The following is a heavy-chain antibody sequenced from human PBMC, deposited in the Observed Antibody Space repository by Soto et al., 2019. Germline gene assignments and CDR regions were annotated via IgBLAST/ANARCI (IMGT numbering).Heavy chain of an antibody. V-gene: IGHV1-2*02. CDR1: GYTFTGCY. D-gene: IGHD3-9*01. CDR2: INPNSGGT. J-gene: IGHJ6*02. Sequence: VQVSCKASGYTFTGCYMHWVRQAPGQGLEWMGWINPNSGGTNYAQKFQGRVTMTRDTSISTAYMELSRLRSDDTAVYYCASVDWFSTRGAYQYGLDGWDQG. CDR3: ASVDWFSTRGAYQYGLDG.